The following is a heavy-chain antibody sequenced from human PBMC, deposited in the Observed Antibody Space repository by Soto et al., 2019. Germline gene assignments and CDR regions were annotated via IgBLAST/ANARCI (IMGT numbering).Heavy chain of an antibody. CDR1: GYSFTSFG. J-gene: IGHJ5*01. D-gene: IGHD3-22*01. CDR2: ISTYRGNT. V-gene: IGHV1-18*01. Sequence: QVQLVQSGTEVKKPGASVKVSCKASGYSFTSFGVSWVRQAPGQGLEWMGWISTYRGNTNYAQKVQGRVTMSADAPTTTAYKEVRSLRSDDTAVDFCARDSTDSRTYDEFDSWGYGTLVTVSS. CDR3: ARDSTDSRTYDEFDS.